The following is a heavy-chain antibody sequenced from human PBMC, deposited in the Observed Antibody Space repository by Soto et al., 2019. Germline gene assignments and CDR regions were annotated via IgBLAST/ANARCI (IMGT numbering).Heavy chain of an antibody. CDR3: AKGRGTNYYYHMDV. D-gene: IGHD1-26*01. V-gene: IGHV3-23*01. Sequence: EVQLLESGGGLVQPGGSLRLSCAASGFTFSNYAISWVRQAPGKGLEWVSTITGSGDSTYYADSVKGRFTISRDNSKNTLYLQMSSLGAEDTAVYYCAKGRGTNYYYHMDVWGQGTTVTVSS. CDR2: ITGSGDST. CDR1: GFTFSNYA. J-gene: IGHJ6*03.